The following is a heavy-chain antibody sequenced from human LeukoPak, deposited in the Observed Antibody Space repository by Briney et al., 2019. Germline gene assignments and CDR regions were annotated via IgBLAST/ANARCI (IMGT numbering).Heavy chain of an antibody. CDR2: ISYTGTYI. J-gene: IGHJ4*02. Sequence: GGSLRLSYAASAFSLSAYNMNWVRQAPGKGLEWVSSISYTGTYIYYADSVKGRFTISRDNAQNSLYLQMNSLRAEDTAIYYCVRDRGTYRPIDYWGQGTLVTVSS. CDR3: VRDRGTYRPIDY. CDR1: AFSLSAYN. D-gene: IGHD1-26*01. V-gene: IGHV3-21*04.